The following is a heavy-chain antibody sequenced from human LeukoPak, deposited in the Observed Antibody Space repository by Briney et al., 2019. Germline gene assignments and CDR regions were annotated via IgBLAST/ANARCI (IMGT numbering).Heavy chain of an antibody. CDR2: FYNTGGT. D-gene: IGHD2-15*01. CDR3: AKGWWERAALDV. V-gene: IGHV3-66*02. Sequence: PGGSLRLPCAASGVSVSTNFIHWVRQAPGKGLEWVSVFYNTGGTYYTDSVKGRFTVSRDTSQNTVYLQMNSLRPEDTAVYYCAKGWWERAALDVWGQGTMVTVSS. CDR1: GVSVSTNF. J-gene: IGHJ3*01.